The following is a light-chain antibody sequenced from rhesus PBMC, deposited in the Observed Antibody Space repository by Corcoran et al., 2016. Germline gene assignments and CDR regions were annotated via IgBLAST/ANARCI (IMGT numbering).Light chain of an antibody. CDR2: VIS. J-gene: IGKJ4*01. Sequence: ILMTQSPATLSLSPGERATLSCRASESVSSLDWSQQKPGQAPRHLIYVISIRATGVPDRFSGSWSGTDFTLTISSLGPEDVAVYDCLQHSDWPLTFGGGTKVELK. V-gene: IGKV3-24*01. CDR1: ESVSS. CDR3: LQHSDWPLT.